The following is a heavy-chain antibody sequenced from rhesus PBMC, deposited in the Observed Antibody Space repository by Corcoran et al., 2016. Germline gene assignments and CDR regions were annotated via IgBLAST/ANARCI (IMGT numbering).Heavy chain of an antibody. J-gene: IGHJ4*01. CDR3: ARVVPYSWNDVYFDY. D-gene: IGHD1-14*01. Sequence: QVQLQESGPGVVKPSETLSLTCAVSGGSISDSYRWSWIRQPPGKGLEWIGYIYGTNTNTNYNPSLKSLVAISKDTSKNLFSLELSSVTAADTAVYYCARVVPYSWNDVYFDYWGQGVLVTVSS. CDR1: GGSISDSYR. CDR2: IYGTNTNT. V-gene: IGHV4S10*01.